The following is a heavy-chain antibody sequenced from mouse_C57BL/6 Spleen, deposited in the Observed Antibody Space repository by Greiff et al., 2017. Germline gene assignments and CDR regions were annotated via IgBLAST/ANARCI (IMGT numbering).Heavy chain of an antibody. Sequence: EVKLVESEGGLVQPGSSMKLSCTASGFTFSDYYMAWVRQVPEKGLEWVANINYDGSSTYYLDSLKSRFIISRDNAKNILYLQMSSLKSEDTATYYCARDRIYYDYDDWYFDVGGTGTTVTVSS. V-gene: IGHV5-16*01. D-gene: IGHD2-4*01. CDR3: ARDRIYYDYDDWYFDV. J-gene: IGHJ1*03. CDR1: GFTFSDYY. CDR2: INYDGSST.